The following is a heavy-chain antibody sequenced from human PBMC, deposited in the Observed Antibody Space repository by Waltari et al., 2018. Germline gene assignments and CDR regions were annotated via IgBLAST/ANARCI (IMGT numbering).Heavy chain of an antibody. CDR3: ERGISSYDLWSGYYTDNCFDP. Sequence: QVQLQESGPGLGQPSETLSLTCTVSGGSISSYYWSWIRQPPGKGLECIGYIYYSGSTKSTSSLKSRVTLSVDTAKNQFSLTMSSVTAADTAVYYCERGISSYDLWSGYYTDNCFDPWGQGTLVTVSS. D-gene: IGHD3-3*01. CDR1: GGSISSYY. V-gene: IGHV4-59*01. J-gene: IGHJ5*02. CDR2: IYYSGST.